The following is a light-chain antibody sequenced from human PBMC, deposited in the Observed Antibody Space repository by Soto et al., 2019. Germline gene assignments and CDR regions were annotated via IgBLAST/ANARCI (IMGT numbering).Light chain of an antibody. J-gene: IGKJ4*01. V-gene: IGKV3-11*01. CDR3: HKRSDWPRA. Sequence: EIVLTQSPATLSLSPGERATLSCRASESVGTYLVWYQQKPGQAPRLLIYDASNRATGIPDRFSGSGAGIYFTLIMSNVEPEEVEVYYCHKRSDWPRAFGGGTKVE. CDR2: DAS. CDR1: ESVGTY.